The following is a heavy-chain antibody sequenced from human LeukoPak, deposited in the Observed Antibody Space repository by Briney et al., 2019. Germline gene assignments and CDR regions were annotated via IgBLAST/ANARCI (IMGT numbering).Heavy chain of an antibody. CDR3: ARNVWGYCSSTSCYADY. J-gene: IGHJ4*02. D-gene: IGHD2-2*01. V-gene: IGHV3-7*01. CDR2: IKQDGSEK. CDR1: GFTFSSYW. Sequence: GGSLRLSCAASGFTFSSYWMSWVSQAPGKGLEWVANIKQDGSEKYYVDSVKGRFTISRDNAKNSLYLQMNSLRAEDTAVYYCARNVWGYCSSTSCYADYWGQGTLVTVSS.